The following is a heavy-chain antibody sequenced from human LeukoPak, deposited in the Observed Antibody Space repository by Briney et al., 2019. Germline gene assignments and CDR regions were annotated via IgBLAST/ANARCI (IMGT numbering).Heavy chain of an antibody. V-gene: IGHV3-66*04. Sequence: GESLRLSCAASGFSVSQHYMNWVRQAPGKGLQWVSGIYSGGSTYYADSVRGRFTVSRDTSKNTLGLQMNSLRAEDTAVYYCARRADMAAAAPLYFDYWGQGTLVTVSS. CDR3: ARRADMAAAAPLYFDY. CDR1: GFSVSQHY. D-gene: IGHD6-13*01. J-gene: IGHJ4*02. CDR2: IYSGGST.